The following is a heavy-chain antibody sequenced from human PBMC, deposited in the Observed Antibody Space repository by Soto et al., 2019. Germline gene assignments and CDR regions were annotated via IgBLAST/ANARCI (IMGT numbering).Heavy chain of an antibody. Sequence: SETLSLTCTVSGGSISSYYWSWIRQPPGKGLEWIGYIYYSGSTNYNPSLKSRVTISVDTSKNQFSLKLSSVTAADTAVYYCARDGAVATGLGFDYWGQGTLVRVSS. V-gene: IGHV4-59*01. CDR2: IYYSGST. D-gene: IGHD6-19*01. J-gene: IGHJ4*02. CDR3: ARDGAVATGLGFDY. CDR1: GGSISSYY.